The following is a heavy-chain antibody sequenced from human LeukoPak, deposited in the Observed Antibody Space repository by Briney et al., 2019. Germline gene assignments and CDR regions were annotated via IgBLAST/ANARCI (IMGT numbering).Heavy chain of an antibody. Sequence: GGSLRLSCAASGFTFSIYSMHWVRQAPGKGLEWVSYISSSSSTIKYADSVKGRFTISRDNAKNSLFLQMNSLRDEDTAVYYCARAKDNYYGSGSYEWGQGTLVTVSS. CDR2: ISSSSSTI. D-gene: IGHD3-10*01. J-gene: IGHJ4*02. CDR1: GFTFSIYS. CDR3: ARAKDNYYGSGSYE. V-gene: IGHV3-48*02.